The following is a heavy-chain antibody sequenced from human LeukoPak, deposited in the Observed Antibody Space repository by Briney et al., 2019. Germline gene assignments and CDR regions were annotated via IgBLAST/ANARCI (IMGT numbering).Heavy chain of an antibody. V-gene: IGHV3-23*01. D-gene: IGHD6-19*01. CDR2: ISGSGGST. J-gene: IGHJ4*02. Sequence: PGGSLRLSCAASGFTFSSYGTSWVRQAPGKGLEWVSAISGSGGSTYYADSVKGRFTISRDNSKNTLYLQMNSLRAEDTAVYYCAKGGSSGWYTDYWGQGTLVTVSS. CDR3: AKGGSSGWYTDY. CDR1: GFTFSSYG.